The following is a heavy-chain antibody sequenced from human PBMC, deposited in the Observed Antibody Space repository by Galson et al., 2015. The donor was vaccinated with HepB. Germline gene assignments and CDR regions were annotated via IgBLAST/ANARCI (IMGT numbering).Heavy chain of an antibody. J-gene: IGHJ4*02. D-gene: IGHD3-3*01. Sequence: LRLSCAASGFTFSSYAMSWVRQAPGKGLEWVSAISGSGGSTYYADSVKGRFTISRDNSKNTLYLQMNSLRAEDTAVYYCAKGRLSYYDFWSGYYLNDYWGQGTLVTVSS. CDR3: AKGRLSYYDFWSGYYLNDY. CDR1: GFTFSSYA. V-gene: IGHV3-23*01. CDR2: ISGSGGST.